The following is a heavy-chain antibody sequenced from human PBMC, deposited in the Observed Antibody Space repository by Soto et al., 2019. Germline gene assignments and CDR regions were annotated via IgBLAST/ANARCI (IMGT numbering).Heavy chain of an antibody. J-gene: IGHJ5*02. D-gene: IGHD3-22*01. V-gene: IGHV4-38-2*01. CDR2: IYHSGST. CDR3: ARAPTYYYDSSLFDP. Sequence: SETLSLTCAVSGYSISSGYYWGWIRQPPGKGLEWIGSIYHSGSTYYNPSLKSRVTISVDTSKNQFSLKLSPVTAADTAVYYCARAPTYYYDSSLFDPWGQGTLVTVSS. CDR1: GYSISSGYY.